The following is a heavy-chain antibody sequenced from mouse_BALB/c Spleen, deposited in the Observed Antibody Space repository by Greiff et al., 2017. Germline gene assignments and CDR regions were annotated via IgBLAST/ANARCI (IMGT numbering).Heavy chain of an antibody. J-gene: IGHJ1*01. D-gene: IGHD2-3*01. Sequence: ESGPGLVKPSQSLSLTCSVTGYSITSGYYWNWIRQFPGNKLEWMGYISYDGSNNYNPSLKNRISITRDTSKNQFFLKLNSVTTEDTATYYCAREGIYDGYYGYFDVWGAGTTVTVSS. CDR2: ISYDGSN. CDR1: GYSITSGYY. CDR3: AREGIYDGYYGYFDV. V-gene: IGHV3-6*02.